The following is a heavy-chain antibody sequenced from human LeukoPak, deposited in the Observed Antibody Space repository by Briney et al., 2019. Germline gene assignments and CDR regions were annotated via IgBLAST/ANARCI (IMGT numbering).Heavy chain of an antibody. CDR1: GMSLSTHAMR. CDR3: ALSLNNAAYFDY. J-gene: IGHJ4*02. Sequence: SGPALVRPTQTLTLTCTFSGMSLSTHAMRVSWIRQPPGKALEWLARIDWDDYEFYNRPLKTRLTISKDTSKNQVVVTMTNMDPVDTATYYCALSLNNAAYFDYWGQGTLVTVSS. D-gene: IGHD1/OR15-1a*01. V-gene: IGHV2-70*04. CDR2: IDWDDYE.